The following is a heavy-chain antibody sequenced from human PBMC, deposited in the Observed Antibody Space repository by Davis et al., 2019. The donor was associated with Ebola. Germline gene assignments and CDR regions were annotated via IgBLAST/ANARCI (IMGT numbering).Heavy chain of an antibody. Sequence: AASVKVSCKASRFTFPSSALQWLRQPRGQRLEWIGWIVVGSGNTNYAQKFQERVTITRDMSTSTAYMELSSLRSEDTAVYYCAAYCGGDCPVDCWGQGTLVTVSS. CDR2: IVVGSGNT. CDR1: RFTFPSSA. D-gene: IGHD2-21*02. J-gene: IGHJ4*02. V-gene: IGHV1-58*01. CDR3: AAYCGGDCPVDC.